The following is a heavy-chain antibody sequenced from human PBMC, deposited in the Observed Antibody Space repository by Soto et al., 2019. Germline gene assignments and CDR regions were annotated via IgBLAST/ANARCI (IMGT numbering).Heavy chain of an antibody. V-gene: IGHV4-34*01. J-gene: IGHJ6*02. CDR1: GGSFSGYY. CDR2: INHSGST. CDR3: ARGGLGDFWSGYLNYYYYYGMDV. Sequence: NPSETLSLTCAVYGGSFSGYYWSWIRQPPGKGLEWIGEINHSGSTNYNPSLKSRVTISVDTSKNQFSLKLSSVTAADTAVYYCARGGLGDFWSGYLNYYYYYGMDVWGQGTTVTVSS. D-gene: IGHD3-3*01.